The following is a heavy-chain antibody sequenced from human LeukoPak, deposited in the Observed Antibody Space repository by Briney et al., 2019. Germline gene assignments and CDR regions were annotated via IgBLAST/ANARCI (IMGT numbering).Heavy chain of an antibody. J-gene: IGHJ4*02. Sequence: GESLKISCKGSGYTFTNYWVAWVRQMPGKGLEWVGSIWPGDSDARYSPSFRGQVTFSADISISTAFLQLSSLKASDTAIYFCARLADTTCWGQGTLVTVSS. V-gene: IGHV5-51*01. CDR2: IWPGDSDA. CDR3: ARLADTTC. D-gene: IGHD2-2*01. CDR1: GYTFTNYW.